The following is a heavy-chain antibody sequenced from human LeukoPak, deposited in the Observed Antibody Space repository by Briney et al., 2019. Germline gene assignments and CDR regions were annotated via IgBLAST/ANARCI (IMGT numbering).Heavy chain of an antibody. CDR3: AKDMSYYDSTGAFDI. J-gene: IGHJ3*02. CDR2: ISWNSGSI. CDR1: GFTFDDYA. Sequence: SGGSLRLSCAASGFTFDDYAMHWVRQAPGKGLEWVSGISWNSGSIGYADSVKGQFTISRDNAKNSLYLQMNSLRAEDTALYYCAKDMSYYDSTGAFDIWGQGTMVTVSS. V-gene: IGHV3-9*01. D-gene: IGHD3-22*01.